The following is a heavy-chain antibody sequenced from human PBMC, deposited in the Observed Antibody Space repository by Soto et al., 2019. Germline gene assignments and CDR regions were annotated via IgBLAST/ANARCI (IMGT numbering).Heavy chain of an antibody. J-gene: IGHJ4*02. Sequence: GGSLRLSCTASGFTFGDYAMSWFRQAPGKGLEWVGFIRSKAYGGTTEYAASVKGRFTISRDDSKSIAYLQMNSLKIEDTAVYYCTGSSWQTFDYWGQGTLVTVSS. CDR1: GFTFGDYA. CDR2: IRSKAYGGTT. D-gene: IGHD6-13*01. CDR3: TGSSWQTFDY. V-gene: IGHV3-49*03.